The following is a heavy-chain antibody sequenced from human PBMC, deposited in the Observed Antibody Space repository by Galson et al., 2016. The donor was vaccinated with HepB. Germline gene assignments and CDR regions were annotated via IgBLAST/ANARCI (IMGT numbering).Heavy chain of an antibody. CDR2: ISWNSGGL. CDR1: GFVFDDYG. J-gene: IGHJ5*01. Sequence: SLRLSCATSGFVFDDYGMHWVRQAPGKGLEWVSGISWNSGGLAYADSVKGRFTIARDNAEKSLHLQMHNLTTDDTALYYCVKSDCSGDTCWVDSWGQGILVIVSS. V-gene: IGHV3-9*01. CDR3: VKSDCSGDTCWVDS. D-gene: IGHD2-15*01.